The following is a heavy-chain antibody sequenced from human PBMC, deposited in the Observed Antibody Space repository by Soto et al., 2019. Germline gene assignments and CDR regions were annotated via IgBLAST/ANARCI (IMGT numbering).Heavy chain of an antibody. D-gene: IGHD6-13*01. CDR3: ARRPRSSPYFDC. V-gene: IGHV5-51*01. Sequence: GESLKISCQCSGYTFSNFWIAWVRQLPGKGLEWMGIIYPGDYETRYSPSFHGKVTSSADRSIGTAYLQWSSLEASDSAFYFCARRPRSSPYFDCWGQGALVTVSS. J-gene: IGHJ4*02. CDR1: GYTFSNFW. CDR2: IYPGDYET.